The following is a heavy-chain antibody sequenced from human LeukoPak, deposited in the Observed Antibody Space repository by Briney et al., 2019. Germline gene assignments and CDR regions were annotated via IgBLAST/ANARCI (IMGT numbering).Heavy chain of an antibody. CDR2: IVQDGSQK. J-gene: IGHJ4*02. CDR3: ARNEKWGRDY. D-gene: IGHD1-26*01. Sequence: GGSLRLSCAASGFTFSSHWMSWVRQAPGKGLEWVANIVQDGSQKYYVDSVKGRFTNSRDNGKNSLYLQMNSLRAEDTAVYYCARNEKWGRDYWGQGTLVTVSS. V-gene: IGHV3-7*03. CDR1: GFTFSSHW.